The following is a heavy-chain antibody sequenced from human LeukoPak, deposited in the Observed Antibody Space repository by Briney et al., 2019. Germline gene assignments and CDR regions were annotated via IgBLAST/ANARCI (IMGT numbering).Heavy chain of an antibody. V-gene: IGHV1-8*01. CDR3: ARGPRIAAAGDTYNWFDP. CDR2: MNPNSGNT. J-gene: IGHJ5*02. Sequence: ASVKVSCKASGYTFTSYDINWVRQATGQGLEWMGWMNPNSGNTGCAQKFQGRVTMTRNTSISTAYMELSSLRSEDTAVYYCARGPRIAAAGDTYNWFDPWGQGTLVTVSS. D-gene: IGHD6-13*01. CDR1: GYTFTSYD.